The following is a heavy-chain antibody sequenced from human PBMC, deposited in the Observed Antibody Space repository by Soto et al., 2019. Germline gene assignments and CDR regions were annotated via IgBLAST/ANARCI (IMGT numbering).Heavy chain of an antibody. J-gene: IGHJ4*02. V-gene: IGHV3-7*03. CDR3: ARIEGRGDGSYAFDY. CDR1: GFTFSSYW. Sequence: PGGSLRLSCAASGFTFSSYWMSWVRQAPGKGLEWVANIKQDGSEKYYVDSVKGRFTISRDNAKNSLYLQMNSLRAEDTAVYYCARIEGRGDGSYAFDYWGQGTLVTVSS. CDR2: IKQDGSEK. D-gene: IGHD3-10*01.